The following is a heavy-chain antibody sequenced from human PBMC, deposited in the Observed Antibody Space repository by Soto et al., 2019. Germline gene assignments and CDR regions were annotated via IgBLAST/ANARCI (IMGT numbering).Heavy chain of an antibody. CDR3: ARGKEPMVNLYYGMDV. V-gene: IGHV3-11*01. CDR1: GFTFSDYY. D-gene: IGHD5-18*01. CDR2: ISSSGSTT. Sequence: GGSLRLSCAASGFTFSDYYMSWIRQAPGKGLEWVSYISSSGSTTYYADSVKGRFTISRDNAKNSLYLQMNSLRAEDTAVYYCARGKEPMVNLYYGMDVWGQGTTVTVSS. J-gene: IGHJ6*02.